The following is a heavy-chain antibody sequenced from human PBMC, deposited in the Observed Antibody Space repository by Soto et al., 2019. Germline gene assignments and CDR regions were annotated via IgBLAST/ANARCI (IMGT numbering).Heavy chain of an antibody. CDR2: IRSKAYGGTT. CDR3: TRDPMVRGVIIGSPVFYYYGMDV. V-gene: IGHV3-49*03. Sequence: GGSLRLSCTASGFTFGDYAMSWFRQAPGKGLEWVGFIRSKAYGGTTEYAASVKGRFTISRDDSKSIAYLQMNSLKTEDTAVYYCTRDPMVRGVIIGSPVFYYYGMDVWGQGTTVTVA. CDR1: GFTFGDYA. J-gene: IGHJ6*02. D-gene: IGHD3-10*01.